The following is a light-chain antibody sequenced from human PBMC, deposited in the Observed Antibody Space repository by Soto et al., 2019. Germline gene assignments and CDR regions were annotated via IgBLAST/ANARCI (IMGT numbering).Light chain of an antibody. CDR2: AAS. Sequence: EIVMTQSPATLSVSPGERATLSCRASQSVRTNLAWYQQKPGQAPRLLIYAASTRATGIPARFSGSGSGTQFPLTISSLQSEDFAVYYCQQYNNSTVLNTFGQGTKLEIK. V-gene: IGKV3-15*01. CDR3: QQYNNSTVLNT. J-gene: IGKJ2*01. CDR1: QSVRTN.